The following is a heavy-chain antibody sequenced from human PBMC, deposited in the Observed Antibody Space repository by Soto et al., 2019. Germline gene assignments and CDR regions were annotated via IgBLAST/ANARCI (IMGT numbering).Heavy chain of an antibody. CDR2: INHSGST. J-gene: IGHJ4*02. CDR1: GGSFSGYY. Sequence: SETLSLTCAVYGGSFSGYYWSWIRQPPGKGLELIGEINHSGSTNYNPSLKSRVTISVDTSKNQFSLKLSSVTAADTAVYYCARGDHADYWGQGTLVTVSS. V-gene: IGHV4-34*01. CDR3: ARGDHADY.